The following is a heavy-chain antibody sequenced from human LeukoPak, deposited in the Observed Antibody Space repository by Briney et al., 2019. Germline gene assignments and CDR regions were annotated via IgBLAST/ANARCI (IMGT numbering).Heavy chain of an antibody. J-gene: IGHJ6*03. Sequence: SETLSLTCTVSGGSLSSYYWSWIRQPPGKGLEWIGYIYYSGSTTYNPSLESRVSISVDTSKNQFSLKLSSVTAADTAVYYCGRVSFDYYYMDVWGKGTTVTVSS. CDR1: GGSLSSYY. CDR2: IYYSGST. D-gene: IGHD2-15*01. V-gene: IGHV4-59*01. CDR3: GRVSFDYYYMDV.